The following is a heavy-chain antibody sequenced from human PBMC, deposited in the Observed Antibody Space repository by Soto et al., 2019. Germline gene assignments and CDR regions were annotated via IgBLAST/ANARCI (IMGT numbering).Heavy chain of an antibody. V-gene: IGHV1-46*01. CDR2: INSSSGSS. J-gene: IGHJ6*02. Sequence: VSCAASTRVLRTEAISCVRPATGQGLEWMGIINSSSGSSRYAQKFQGRLTMTRDTSTSTVYMELSSLTSEDTAVYDCARTRVANYYYGLHVTGQPRTVTVS. CDR1: TRVLRTEA. CDR3: ARTRVANYYYGLHV.